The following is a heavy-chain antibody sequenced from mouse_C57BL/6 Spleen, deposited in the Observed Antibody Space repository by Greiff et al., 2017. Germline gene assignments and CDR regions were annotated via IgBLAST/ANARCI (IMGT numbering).Heavy chain of an antibody. J-gene: IGHJ2*01. CDR2: ISYDGSN. D-gene: IGHD1-1*01. CDR1: GYSITSGYY. V-gene: IGHV3-6*01. CDR3: ARTGHYGSYYFDY. Sequence: EVQLQQSGPGLVKPSQSLSLTCSVTGYSITSGYYWNWIRQFPGNKLEWMGYISYDGSNNYNPSLKNRISITRDTSKNQFFLKLNSVTTEDTATYYCARTGHYGSYYFDYWGQGTTLTVSS.